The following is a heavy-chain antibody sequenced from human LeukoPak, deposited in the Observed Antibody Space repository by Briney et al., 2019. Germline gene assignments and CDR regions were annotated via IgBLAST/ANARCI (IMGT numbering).Heavy chain of an antibody. V-gene: IGHV4-59*01. Sequence: SQTLSLTCTVSGGSISSYYWSWIRQPPGKGLEWIWYIYYSGSTNYNPSLKSRITISVDTSKNQFSLKLSSVTAADTAVYYFARADFWSGSPYDAFDIWGQGTMVTVSS. J-gene: IGHJ3*02. D-gene: IGHD3-3*01. CDR3: ARADFWSGSPYDAFDI. CDR2: IYYSGST. CDR1: GGSISSYY.